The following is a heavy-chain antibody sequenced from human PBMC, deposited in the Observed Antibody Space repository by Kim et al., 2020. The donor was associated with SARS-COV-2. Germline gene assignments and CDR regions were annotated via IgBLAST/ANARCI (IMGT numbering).Heavy chain of an antibody. D-gene: IGHD3-10*01. CDR3: GRDYYGSGNWGPCDF. CDR1: GFTFRNYA. Sequence: GGSLRLSCVASGFTFRNYAMHWVRQAPGKGLEWVAVLAHDGSNEYDADSVKGRFTISRDNSKNTLYLQMNSLRPEDTAMYYCGRDYYGSGNWGPCDFWGQGTLVTVSS. J-gene: IGHJ4*02. CDR2: LAHDGSNE. V-gene: IGHV3-30*04.